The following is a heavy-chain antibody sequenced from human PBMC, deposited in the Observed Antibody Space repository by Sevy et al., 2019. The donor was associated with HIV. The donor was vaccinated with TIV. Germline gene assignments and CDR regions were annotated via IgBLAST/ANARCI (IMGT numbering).Heavy chain of an antibody. D-gene: IGHD6-13*01. Sequence: GGSLRLSCAASGFTVSSNYMSWVRKAPGKGLEWVSVIYSGGSTYYADSVKGRFTISRDNSKNTLYLQMNSLRAEDTAVDYCARSRGIAAAGDAFDFWGQGTMVTVSS. J-gene: IGHJ3*01. CDR2: IYSGGST. CDR3: ARSRGIAAAGDAFDF. V-gene: IGHV3-53*01. CDR1: GFTVSSNY.